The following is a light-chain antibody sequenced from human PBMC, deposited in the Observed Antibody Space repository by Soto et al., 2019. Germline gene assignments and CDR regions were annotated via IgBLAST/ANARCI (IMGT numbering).Light chain of an antibody. CDR1: QSISSSY. J-gene: IGKJ4*01. CDR3: QQYGFSIT. V-gene: IGKV3-20*01. CDR2: GAS. Sequence: ELVLTQSPGTLSLSPGERATLSCRASQSISSSYLAWYQQKPGQAPRLLIYGASGRATDIPDRFTGSGSGTDFTLTISRLEPEDFAFYFCQQYGFSITFGGGTRVEI.